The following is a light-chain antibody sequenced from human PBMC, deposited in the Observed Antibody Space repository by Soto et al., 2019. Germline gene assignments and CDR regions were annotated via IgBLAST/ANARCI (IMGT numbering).Light chain of an antibody. CDR3: QSFDSSLTGLI. CDR2: ANT. V-gene: IGLV1-40*01. CDR1: NSNIGAGSG. J-gene: IGLJ2*01. Sequence: QSVLTQPPSVSGAPGQRVTISCTGNNSNIGAGSGVNWYQQFPTRAPKLLIYANTHRPSGVPDRFSGSTSATSASLAITGLQTQDEADYYCQSFDSSLTGLIFGGGTKLTVL.